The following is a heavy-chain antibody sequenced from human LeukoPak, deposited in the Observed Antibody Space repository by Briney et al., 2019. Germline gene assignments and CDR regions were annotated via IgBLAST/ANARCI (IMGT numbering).Heavy chain of an antibody. CDR1: GGSFSGYY. V-gene: IGHV4-34*01. Sequence: SETLSLTCAVYGGSFSGYYWSWIRQPPGKGLEWIGEINHSGSTNYNPSLKSRVTISVDTSKNQFSLKLSSVTAADTAVYYCARLRGGSFENWFDPWGQGTLVTVSS. CDR3: ARLRGGSFENWFDP. J-gene: IGHJ5*02. CDR2: INHSGST. D-gene: IGHD2-15*01.